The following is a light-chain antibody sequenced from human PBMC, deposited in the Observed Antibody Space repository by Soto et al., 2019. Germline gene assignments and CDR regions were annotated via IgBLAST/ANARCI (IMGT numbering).Light chain of an antibody. CDR3: QQYDNLILT. CDR2: DAS. Sequence: DIQMTQSPSTLSGSVGDRVTITCQASQDISNYLNWYQQKPGKAPKLLIYDASNLETGVPSRFSGSGSGTDFTFTISSLQPEDIATYYCQQYDNLILTFGGGTKVDIK. V-gene: IGKV1-33*01. CDR1: QDISNY. J-gene: IGKJ4*01.